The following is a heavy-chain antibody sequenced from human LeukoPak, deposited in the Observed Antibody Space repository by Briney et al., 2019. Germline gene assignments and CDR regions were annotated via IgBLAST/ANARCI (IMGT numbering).Heavy chain of an antibody. V-gene: IGHV1-8*01. J-gene: IGHJ4*02. CDR1: GYTFTSYD. Sequence: ASVKVSCKASGYTFTSYDINWVRQATGQGLEWMGWMNPNSGNTGYAQKFQGRVTMTRDTSISTAYMELSRLRSDDTAVYYCARERGYYYDSSLYWGQGTLVTVSS. CDR3: ARERGYYYDSSLY. CDR2: MNPNSGNT. D-gene: IGHD3-22*01.